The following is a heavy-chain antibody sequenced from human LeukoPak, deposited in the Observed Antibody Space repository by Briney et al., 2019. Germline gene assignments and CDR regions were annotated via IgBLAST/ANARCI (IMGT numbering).Heavy chain of an antibody. J-gene: IGHJ4*02. CDR1: GFTFSSYS. CDR3: AKERQTGDYFTSDF. CDR2: ISSSSYI. D-gene: IGHD4-17*01. V-gene: IGHV3-21*01. Sequence: GGSLRLSCAASGFTFSSYSMNWVRQAPGKGLEWVSSISSSSYIYYADSVKGRFTISRDNAKNSLYLQMNSLRAEDTAVYYCAKERQTGDYFTSDFWGQGTLVTVSS.